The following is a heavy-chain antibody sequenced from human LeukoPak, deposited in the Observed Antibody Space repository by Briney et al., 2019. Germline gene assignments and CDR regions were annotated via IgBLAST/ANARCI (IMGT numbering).Heavy chain of an antibody. CDR1: GFTFSSYA. CDR2: ISGTGGST. Sequence: VGSLRLSCAASGFTFSSYAMSWVRQAPGKGLEWVSAISGTGGSTYYADSVKGRLTISRDNSKNTLYLRMNSLRAEDTAVYYCAKDQRLGELQYTNPPFDYWGQGTLVTVSS. D-gene: IGHD3-16*01. V-gene: IGHV3-23*01. CDR3: AKDQRLGELQYTNPPFDY. J-gene: IGHJ4*02.